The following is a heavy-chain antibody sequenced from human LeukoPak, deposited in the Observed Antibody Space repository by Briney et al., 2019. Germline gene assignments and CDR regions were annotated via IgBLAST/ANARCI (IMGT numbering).Heavy chain of an antibody. CDR1: GFTLSKYW. J-gene: IGHJ4*02. CDR3: ATKQWLAPPPDS. CDR2: SNTHGTVS. Sequence: GGYLRLSCAAPGFTLSKYWMLWLRQAPGKGLDSVSRSNTHGTVSTYSDAVKGRFNVSRDNVDNTMFLQMNSVRDEDAAVYYCATKQWLAPPPDSWGQGTPVTVSS. V-gene: IGHV3-74*01. D-gene: IGHD6-19*01.